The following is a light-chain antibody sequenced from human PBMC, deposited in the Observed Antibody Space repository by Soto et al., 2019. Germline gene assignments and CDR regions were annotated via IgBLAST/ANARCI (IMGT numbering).Light chain of an antibody. J-gene: IGKJ1*01. CDR1: QNLGTLY. CDR2: GAS. CDR3: QQYNNWPT. Sequence: EIVLTQSPGTLSLSPGERATLSCRASQNLGTLYLAWFRQKPGQAPRLLIYGASTRATGTPARFSGSGSGTEFTLTISSLQSEDFAVYYRQQYNNWPTFGQGTKVDIK. V-gene: IGKV3-15*01.